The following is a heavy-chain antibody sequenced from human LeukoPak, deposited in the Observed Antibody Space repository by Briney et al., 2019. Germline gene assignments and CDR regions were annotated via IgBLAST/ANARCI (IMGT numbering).Heavy chain of an antibody. V-gene: IGHV1-8*01. CDR3: ARGPNKSDGGNSGSAWFDP. CDR1: GYTFTTYD. D-gene: IGHD4-23*01. J-gene: IGHJ5*02. CDR2: MNPNSGNT. Sequence: GASVKVSCKASGYTFTTYDINWVRQATGQGLEWMGWMNPNSGNTGYAQKFQGRVTMTRNTPISTAYMELSSLRSEDTAVYYCARGPNKSDGGNSGSAWFDPWGQGTLVTVPS.